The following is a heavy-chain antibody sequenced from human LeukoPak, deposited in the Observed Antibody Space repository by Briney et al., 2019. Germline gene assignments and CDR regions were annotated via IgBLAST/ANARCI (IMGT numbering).Heavy chain of an antibody. CDR3: ARGVDTAMVPSYTDDAFDI. V-gene: IGHV3-21*01. Sequence: PGGSLRLSCAASGFTFSIYSMNSARQAPGKGLEWGSSISRRSSYIYYADSVKGRFTISRSNAKNSMYLQMNSLRAEDTAVYYWARGVDTAMVPSYTDDAFDIWGQGTMVTVSS. J-gene: IGHJ3*02. D-gene: IGHD5-18*01. CDR2: ISRRSSYI. CDR1: GFTFSIYS.